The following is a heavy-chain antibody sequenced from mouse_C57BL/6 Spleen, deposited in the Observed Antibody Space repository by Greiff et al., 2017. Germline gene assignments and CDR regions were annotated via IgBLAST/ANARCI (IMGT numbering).Heavy chain of an antibody. V-gene: IGHV1-55*01. J-gene: IGHJ1*03. CDR3: ARSWDVDWYFDV. CDR1: GYTFTSYW. Sequence: VQLQQPGAELVKPGASVKMSCKASGYTFTSYWITWVKQRPGQGLEWIGDIYPGSGSTNYNETFKSKATLTVDTSSSTAYMQLSSLTSEDSAVYYGARSWDVDWYFDVWGTGTTVTVAS. D-gene: IGHD4-1*01. CDR2: IYPGSGST.